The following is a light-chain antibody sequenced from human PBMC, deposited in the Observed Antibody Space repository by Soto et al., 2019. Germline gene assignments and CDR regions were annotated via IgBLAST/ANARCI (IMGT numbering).Light chain of an antibody. CDR3: HSYNSIPRT. Sequence: DIPMAQSPSSLSASIGDRVTITCRASQCISEYLAWYQQKPGNAPKLLIYGASILQSGVPSSFSGSGSGTHFTLTISSLQPEDVATYYCHSYNSIPRTFGQGTTVEIK. CDR1: QCISEY. CDR2: GAS. V-gene: IGKV1-27*01. J-gene: IGKJ1*01.